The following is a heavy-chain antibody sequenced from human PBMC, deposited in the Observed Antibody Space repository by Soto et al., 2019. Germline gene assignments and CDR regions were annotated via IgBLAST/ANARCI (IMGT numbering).Heavy chain of an antibody. D-gene: IGHD3-22*01. CDR3: ARQYDSSGSSPVDY. J-gene: IGHJ4*02. CDR2: ISAYNGNT. CDR1: GYTFTSYG. Sequence: ASVKVSCKASGYTFTSYGISWVRQAPGQGLEWMGWISAYNGNTNYAQKLQGRVTMTTDTSTSTAYMGLGSLRSDDTAVYYCARQYDSSGSSPVDYWGQGTLVTVSS. V-gene: IGHV1-18*01.